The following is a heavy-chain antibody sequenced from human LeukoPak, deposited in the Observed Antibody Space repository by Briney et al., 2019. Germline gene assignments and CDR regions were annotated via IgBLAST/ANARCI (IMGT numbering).Heavy chain of an antibody. CDR1: GGSFSGYY. CDR2: INHSGST. D-gene: IGHD6-19*01. J-gene: IGHJ6*02. CDR3: ARGVTDSSGWYGDYYYYYGMDV. Sequence: SETLSLTCAVYGGSFSGYYWSWIRQPPGKGLEWIGEINHSGSTNYNPSLKSRVTMLVDTSKNQFSLKLSSVAAADTAVYYCARGVTDSSGWYGDYYYYYGMDVWGQGTTVTVSS. V-gene: IGHV4-34*01.